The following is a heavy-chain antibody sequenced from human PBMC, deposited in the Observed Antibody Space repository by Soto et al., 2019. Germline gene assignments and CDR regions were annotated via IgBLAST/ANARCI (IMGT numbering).Heavy chain of an antibody. CDR3: ARDRGGSSSGLFDY. CDR1: GGSISSGGYS. D-gene: IGHD6-6*01. J-gene: IGHJ4*02. Sequence: QLQLQESGSGLVKPSQTLSLTCAVSGGSISSGGYSWSWIRQPPWKGLEWIGYIYQSGSTYYNPSLQSRVTISVDRSKNQFSLKLSSVTAADTAVYYCARDRGGSSSGLFDYWGQGTLVTVSS. CDR2: IYQSGST. V-gene: IGHV4-30-2*01.